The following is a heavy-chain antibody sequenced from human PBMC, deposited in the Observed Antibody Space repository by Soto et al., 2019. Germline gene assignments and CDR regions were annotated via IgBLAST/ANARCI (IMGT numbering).Heavy chain of an antibody. CDR2: ISGSGGST. J-gene: IGHJ2*01. Sequence: EVQLLESGGGLVQPGGSLRLSCAASGFTFSSYAMSWVRQAPGKGLEWVSAISGSGGSTYYADSVKGRFTISRDNSENALDLKLNSRRAEDTAVYYCAKVDLFDLWGRGTLVTVSS. V-gene: IGHV3-23*01. CDR1: GFTFSSYA. CDR3: AKVDLFDL.